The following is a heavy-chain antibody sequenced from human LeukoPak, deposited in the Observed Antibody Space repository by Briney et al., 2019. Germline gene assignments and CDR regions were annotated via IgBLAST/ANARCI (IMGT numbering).Heavy chain of an antibody. Sequence: GGSLRLSCAASGFTFSSYGMHWVRQAPGKGLEWVAFIRYDGSNKYYADSVKGRFTISRDNSKNTLYLQMNSLRAEDTAVYYCAREIRSYFDYWGQGTLVTVSS. V-gene: IGHV3-30*02. J-gene: IGHJ4*02. CDR1: GFTFSSYG. D-gene: IGHD1-14*01. CDR2: IRYDGSNK. CDR3: AREIRSYFDY.